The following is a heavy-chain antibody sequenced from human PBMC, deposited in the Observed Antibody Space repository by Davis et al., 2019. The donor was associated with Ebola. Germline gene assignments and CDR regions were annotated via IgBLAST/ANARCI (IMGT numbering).Heavy chain of an antibody. J-gene: IGHJ5*02. Sequence: PSETLSLTCTVSGGSISSGGYYWSWIRQHPGKGLEWIGYIYHSGSTYYNPSLKSRVTISVDRSKNQFSLKLSSVTAADTAVYYCARGGSQWLVRYWFDPWGQGTLVTVSS. CDR1: GGSISSGGYY. CDR3: ARGGSQWLVRYWFDP. CDR2: IYHSGST. D-gene: IGHD6-19*01. V-gene: IGHV4-30-2*01.